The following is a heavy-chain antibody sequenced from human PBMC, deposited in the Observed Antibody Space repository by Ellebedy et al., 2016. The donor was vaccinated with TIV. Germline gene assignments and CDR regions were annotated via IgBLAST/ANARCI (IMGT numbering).Heavy chain of an antibody. V-gene: IGHV1-2*02. CDR3: ARSMTMIVVVGTREPRFPQPLDV. CDR2: INPNSGDT. D-gene: IGHD3-22*01. Sequence: ASVKVSCKTSGYTFTGFYMHWVRQAPGQGLEWMGWINPNSGDTNYAQKFQGRVTMARDTSISTAYMEVNRLTSADTAVYYCARSMTMIVVVGTREPRFPQPLDVWGQGTTVTVSS. J-gene: IGHJ6*02. CDR1: GYTFTGFY.